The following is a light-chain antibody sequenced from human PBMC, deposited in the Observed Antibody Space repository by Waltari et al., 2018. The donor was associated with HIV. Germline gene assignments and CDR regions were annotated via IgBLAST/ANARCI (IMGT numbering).Light chain of an antibody. Sequence: SYMLTQPPSVSVAPGETARITCEGDNLGSRSVQWYQQKAGQAPVLVIYYDIDRPSGIPERFSGSNSDNTATLTISRVEAGDEADYYCQVWDGDSNHVVFGGGTKLPVL. V-gene: IGLV3-21*04. CDR2: YDI. J-gene: IGLJ2*01. CDR3: QVWDGDSNHVV. CDR1: NLGSRS.